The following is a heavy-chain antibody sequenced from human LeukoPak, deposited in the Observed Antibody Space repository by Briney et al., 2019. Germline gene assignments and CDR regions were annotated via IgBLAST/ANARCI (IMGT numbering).Heavy chain of an antibody. CDR3: AKVRIAARLFDY. Sequence: GGSLRLSCAASGFTFSSYAMSWVRQAPGKGLEWVSAISGSGGSAYYADSVKGRFTISRDNSKNTLYLQMNSLRAEDTAVYYCAKVRIAARLFDYWGQGTLVTVSS. D-gene: IGHD6-6*01. J-gene: IGHJ4*02. CDR1: GFTFSSYA. CDR2: ISGSGGSA. V-gene: IGHV3-23*01.